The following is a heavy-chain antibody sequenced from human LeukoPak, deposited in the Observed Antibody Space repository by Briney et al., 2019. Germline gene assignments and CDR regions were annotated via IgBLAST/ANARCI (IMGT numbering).Heavy chain of an antibody. CDR2: ISGSGGST. D-gene: IGHD3-22*01. CDR1: GFTFSSYA. CDR3: AKVGAYYYDSSGYYTD. V-gene: IGHV3-23*01. J-gene: IGHJ4*02. Sequence: GGSLRLSCAASGFTFSSYAMSWVRQAPGEGLEWVSAISGSGGSTYYADSVKGRFTISRDNSKNTLYLQMNSLRAEDTAVYYCAKVGAYYYDSSGYYTDWGQGTLVTVSS.